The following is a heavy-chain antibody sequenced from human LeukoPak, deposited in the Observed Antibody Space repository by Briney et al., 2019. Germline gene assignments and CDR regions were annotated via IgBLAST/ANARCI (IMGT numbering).Heavy chain of an antibody. Sequence: GGSLRLSCAASGFTFSSYDMHWVHQATGKGLEWISAIGTAGDTYYPGSVKGRFTISRENAKNSLYLQMNSLRAGDTAVYYCAREYRSSSGRAFDYWGQGTLVTVSS. V-gene: IGHV3-13*01. CDR1: GFTFSSYD. CDR2: IGTAGDT. D-gene: IGHD6-6*01. CDR3: AREYRSSSGRAFDY. J-gene: IGHJ4*02.